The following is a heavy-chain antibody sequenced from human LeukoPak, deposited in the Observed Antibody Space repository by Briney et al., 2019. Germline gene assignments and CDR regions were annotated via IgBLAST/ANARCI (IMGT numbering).Heavy chain of an antibody. Sequence: PGGSLRLSCAASGFRVSDYSISWIRQSPGKGPEWISYVMSGRGSTNYADSVKGRFTISRDNAKNSVALQLDGLRADDTAVYFCTRERRGSYYAFESWGQGTLVTVS. CDR2: VMSGRGST. CDR3: TRERRGSYYAFES. V-gene: IGHV3-11*05. J-gene: IGHJ4*02. D-gene: IGHD3-16*01. CDR1: GFRVSDYS.